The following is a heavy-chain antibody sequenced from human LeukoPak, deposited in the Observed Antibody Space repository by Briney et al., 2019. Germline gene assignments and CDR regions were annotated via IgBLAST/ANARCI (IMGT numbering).Heavy chain of an antibody. D-gene: IGHD1-26*01. CDR3: AKGGRGSYRFDYFDY. CDR2: ISTSSGSP. Sequence: GGSLRLSCAASGFTFSNSAMSWVRQAPGKGLEWVSSISTSSGSPYYADSVKGRFTISRDTSKNTLFLQMNSLRAEDTALYYCAKGGRGSYRFDYFDYWGQGTLVTVSS. V-gene: IGHV3-23*01. CDR1: GFTFSNSA. J-gene: IGHJ4*02.